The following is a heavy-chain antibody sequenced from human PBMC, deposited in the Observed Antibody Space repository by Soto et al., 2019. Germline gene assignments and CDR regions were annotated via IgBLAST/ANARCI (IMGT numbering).Heavy chain of an antibody. CDR2: ISYDGSNK. D-gene: IGHD5-18*01. V-gene: IGHV3-30-3*01. J-gene: IGHJ4*02. CDR1: GFTFSSYA. CDR3: ARDPGRGGYSYRSY. Sequence: GGSLRLSCEASGFTFSSYAMHWVRQAPGKGLEWVAVISYDGSNKYYADSVKGRFTISRDNSKNTLYLQMNSLRAEDTSVYYCARDPGRGGYSYRSYWGQGTLVTVSS.